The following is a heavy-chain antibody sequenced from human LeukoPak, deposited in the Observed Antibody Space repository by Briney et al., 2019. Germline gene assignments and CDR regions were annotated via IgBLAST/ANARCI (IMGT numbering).Heavy chain of an antibody. D-gene: IGHD1-26*01. J-gene: IGHJ4*02. CDR3: ARDLLGSYGGYYFDY. CDR1: GFTFSSYS. CDR2: ISSSSSTI. V-gene: IGHV3-48*02. Sequence: PGGSLRLSCAASGFTFSSYSMNWVRQAPGKGLEWVSYISSSSSTIYYADSVKGRFTISRDNAKNSLYLQMNSLRDKDTAVYYCARDLLGSYGGYYFDYWGQGTLVTVSS.